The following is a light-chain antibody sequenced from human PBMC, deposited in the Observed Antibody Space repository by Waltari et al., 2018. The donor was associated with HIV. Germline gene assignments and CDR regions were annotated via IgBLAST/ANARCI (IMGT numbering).Light chain of an antibody. V-gene: IGLV2-14*01. CDR2: EVS. CDR1: SSDVGGYNY. Sequence: LTQPASVSGSPGQSITISCTGTSSDVGGYNYVSWYQQHPGKAPKLMIYEVSNRPSGVSNRFSGSKSGNTASLTISGLQAEDEADYYCSSYTSSSTLEVVFGGGTKLTVL. J-gene: IGLJ2*01. CDR3: SSYTSSSTLEVV.